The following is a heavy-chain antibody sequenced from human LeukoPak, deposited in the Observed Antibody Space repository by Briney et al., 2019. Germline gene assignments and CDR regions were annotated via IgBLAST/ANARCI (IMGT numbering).Heavy chain of an antibody. D-gene: IGHD3/OR15-3a*01. V-gene: IGHV3-11*01. CDR3: ARDPGDWIFDD. J-gene: IGHJ4*02. Sequence: GGSLRLSCAASGFTFSDYYMSWIRQAPGKGLEWVSYITDSGITIYYADSVKGRFTISRDNAKNSLYLQMNSLRGEDTAVYYCARDPGDWIFDDWGQGTLVTVSS. CDR2: ITDSGITI. CDR1: GFTFSDYY.